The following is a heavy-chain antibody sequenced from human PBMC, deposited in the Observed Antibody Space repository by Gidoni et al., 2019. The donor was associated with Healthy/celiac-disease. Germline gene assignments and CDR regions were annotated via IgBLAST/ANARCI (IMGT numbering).Heavy chain of an antibody. V-gene: IGHV2-26*01. Sequence: QLTLMESGPVLVKPTETLMLTCTVPGFSLSNARMGVSWSRQPPGKALEWLAHIFSNHEESYSTSLKSRLTISKDTSKSQVVLTVTNMDPVDTATCCCGRAGRYFDLWGRGTLVTVSS. CDR2: IFSNHEE. CDR1: GFSLSNARMG. CDR3: GRAGRYFDL. J-gene: IGHJ2*01.